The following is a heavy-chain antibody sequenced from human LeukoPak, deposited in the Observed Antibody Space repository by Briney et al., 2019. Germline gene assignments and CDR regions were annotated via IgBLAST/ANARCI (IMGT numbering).Heavy chain of an antibody. Sequence: GGSLRLSCAASGFTFRDHYMTWIRQSPGKGLEWVSSTSSRGTTIYYADSVKGRFTVSRDNAHNSLYLQMTSLRAEDAAVYYCARDASLYDYISYMDVWGQGTTVIVSS. D-gene: IGHD3-16*01. V-gene: IGHV3-11*01. CDR1: GFTFRDHY. CDR2: TSSRGTTI. J-gene: IGHJ6*02. CDR3: ARDASLYDYISYMDV.